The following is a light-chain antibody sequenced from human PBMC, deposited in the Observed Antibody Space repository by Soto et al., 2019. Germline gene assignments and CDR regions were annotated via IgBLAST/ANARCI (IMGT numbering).Light chain of an antibody. CDR2: GAS. J-gene: IGKJ1*01. CDR1: QSVSDR. V-gene: IGKV3-20*01. Sequence: EIVMTQSPDTLSVSPGERATLSCRASQSVSDRVVWYQQKSGQAPRLLIYGASSRATGIPDRFGGSGSGTDFTLTISRLEPEDFAVYYCHQYGSTPWTFGQGTKVDIK. CDR3: HQYGSTPWT.